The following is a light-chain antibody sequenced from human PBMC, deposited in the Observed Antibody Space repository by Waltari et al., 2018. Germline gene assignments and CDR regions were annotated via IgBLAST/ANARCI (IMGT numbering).Light chain of an antibody. CDR1: QSVSSN. Sequence: EIVMTQSPATLSVSPGDRVTLHCRASQSVSSNLAWYQQKPGQTPRLLIYGASTRATGVPARFSGSGSGTEFTLTISSLQSEDFAVYHCQQYNNWPPWTFGQGTKVEIK. J-gene: IGKJ1*01. V-gene: IGKV3-15*01. CDR2: GAS. CDR3: QQYNNWPPWT.